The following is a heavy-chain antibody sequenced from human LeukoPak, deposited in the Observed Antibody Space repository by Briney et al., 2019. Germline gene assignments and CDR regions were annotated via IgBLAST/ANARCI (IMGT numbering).Heavy chain of an antibody. D-gene: IGHD6-19*01. Sequence: PGESLKISCKGSGYSFTSYWIGWARQMPGKGLEWMGIIYPDDSDTRYSPSFQGQVTISADKSISTAYLQWSSLKASDTAMYYCARLIAVAGTGWFDPWGQGTLVTVSS. CDR3: ARLIAVAGTGWFDP. V-gene: IGHV5-51*01. CDR2: IYPDDSDT. CDR1: GYSFTSYW. J-gene: IGHJ5*02.